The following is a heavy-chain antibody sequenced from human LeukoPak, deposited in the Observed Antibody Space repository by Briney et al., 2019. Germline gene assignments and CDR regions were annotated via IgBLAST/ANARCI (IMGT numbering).Heavy chain of an antibody. CDR2: IYSGGST. D-gene: IGHD3-22*01. Sequence: GGSLRLSCAASGFTVSSNYMSWVRQAPGKGLEWVSVIYSGGSTYYADSVKGRFTISRDNSKDTLYLQMNSLRAVDTAVYYCARERNYYDSSGYYALPAFDYWGQGTLVTVSS. CDR3: ARERNYYDSSGYYALPAFDY. J-gene: IGHJ4*02. CDR1: GFTVSSNY. V-gene: IGHV3-66*01.